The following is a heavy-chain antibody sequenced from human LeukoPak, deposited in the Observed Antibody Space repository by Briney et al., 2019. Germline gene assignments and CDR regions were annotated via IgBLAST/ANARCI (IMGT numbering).Heavy chain of an antibody. V-gene: IGHV3-30*04. D-gene: IGHD5-12*01. J-gene: IGHJ4*02. CDR3: ATDFRYSGYDSPFDY. CDR1: GFTFSSYA. Sequence: GGSLRLSRAASGFTFSSYAMHWVRQAPGKGLEWVAVISYDGSNKYYADSVKGRFTISGDNSKNTLYLQMNSLRAEDTAVYYCATDFRYSGYDSPFDYWGQGTLVTVSS. CDR2: ISYDGSNK.